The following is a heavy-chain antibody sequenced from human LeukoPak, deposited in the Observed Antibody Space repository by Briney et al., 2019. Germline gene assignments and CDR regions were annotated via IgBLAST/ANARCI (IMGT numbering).Heavy chain of an antibody. J-gene: IGHJ4*02. V-gene: IGHV1-24*01. Sequence: ASVNVSCRVSGYTLTELSMHWVRQAPGKGVEWMGGFDPEDGETIYAQKFQGRVTMTEDTSTDTAYMELNSLRSEDTAVYYCATEPRRGAAARIDYWGQGTLVTVSS. CDR2: FDPEDGET. CDR3: ATEPRRGAAARIDY. D-gene: IGHD6-13*01. CDR1: GYTLTELS.